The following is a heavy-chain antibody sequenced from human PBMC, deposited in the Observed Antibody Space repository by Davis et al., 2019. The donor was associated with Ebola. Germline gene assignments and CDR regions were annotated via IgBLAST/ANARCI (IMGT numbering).Heavy chain of an antibody. CDR3: TALYYDFWSSPDV. V-gene: IGHV3-73*01. J-gene: IGHJ6*02. CDR2: IRSKANSYAT. Sequence: GGSLRLSCAASGFTFSGSAMHWVRQASGKGLEWVGRIRSKANSYATAYAASVKGRFTISRDDSKNTAYLQMNSLKTEDTAVYYCTALYYDFWSSPDVWGQGTTVTVSS. D-gene: IGHD3-3*01. CDR1: GFTFSGSA.